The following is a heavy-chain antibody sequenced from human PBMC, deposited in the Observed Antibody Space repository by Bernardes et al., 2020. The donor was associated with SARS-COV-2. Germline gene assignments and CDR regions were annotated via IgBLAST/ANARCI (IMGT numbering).Heavy chain of an antibody. V-gene: IGHV5-51*01. CDR1: GYSVTRYW. J-gene: IGHJ6*02. Sequence: GACLKISSKGSGYSVTRYWIGWVRPIPGKGLEWMGIIYPGDSDTRYSPSFQGQVTISADKSISTAYQQWSSLKASDTAMYYCASSLITIVVVVAATCYYYGMDVWGQGTTVTVSS. D-gene: IGHD2-15*01. CDR2: IYPGDSDT. CDR3: ASSLITIVVVVAATCYYYGMDV.